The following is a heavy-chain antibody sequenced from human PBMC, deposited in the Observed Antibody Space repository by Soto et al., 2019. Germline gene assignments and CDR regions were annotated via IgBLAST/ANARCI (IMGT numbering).Heavy chain of an antibody. J-gene: IGHJ6*02. CDR1: SDSMNSGGYY. D-gene: IGHD6-6*01. V-gene: IGHV4-31*03. CDR2: IYSNGDT. Sequence: SETLSLTCSVSSDSMNSGGYYWSWIRQHPGKCLEWIGYIYSNGDTYYNPSLKSRVTISVDPAKNQFSLNLTSVTAADTAVYYCARRGGTSSGYYYYAMDVWGQGTTVTVSS. CDR3: ARRGGTSSGYYYYAMDV.